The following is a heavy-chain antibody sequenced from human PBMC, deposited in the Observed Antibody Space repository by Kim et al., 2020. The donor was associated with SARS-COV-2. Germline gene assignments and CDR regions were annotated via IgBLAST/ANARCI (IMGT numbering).Heavy chain of an antibody. J-gene: IGHJ4*02. CDR1: GFTVSSNY. V-gene: IGHV3-53*01. CDR2: IYSGGST. CDR3: AREVETGIGYYFDY. Sequence: GGSLRLSCAASGFTVSSNYMSWVRQAPGKGLEWVSVIYSGGSTYYADSVKGRFTISRDNSKNTLYLQMNSLRAEDTAVYYCAREVETGIGYYFDYWGQGTLVTVSS. D-gene: IGHD1-1*01.